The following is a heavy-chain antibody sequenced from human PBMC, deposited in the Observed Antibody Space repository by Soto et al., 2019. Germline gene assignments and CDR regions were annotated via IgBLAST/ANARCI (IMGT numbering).Heavy chain of an antibody. CDR1: GDSMRSYY. Sequence: SETLSLTCTVSGDSMRSYYWSWLRQTPGKGLEWIGYIYNSETTKYNPSLKSRVTISPDTTETQFSLNLSSVTAADTAVYYCARHCLFGNGNSDMYFWGIENTVTISS. CDR2: IYNSETT. V-gene: IGHV4-59*08. CDR3: ARHCLFGNGNSDMYF. D-gene: IGHD1-1*01. J-gene: IGHJ6*03.